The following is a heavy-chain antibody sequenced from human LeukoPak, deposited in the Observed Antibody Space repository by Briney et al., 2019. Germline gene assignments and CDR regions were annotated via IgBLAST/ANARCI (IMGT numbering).Heavy chain of an antibody. CDR1: GFTFSSYA. J-gene: IGHJ4*02. Sequence: PGGPLRLSCAASGFTFSSYAMSWVRQAPGKGLEWVSAISGNGGSTYNADSVRGRLTISRDNSKNTLYVQMNSLRAEDTAVYYCAKSSSGWYNFDYWGQGTLVTVSS. D-gene: IGHD6-19*01. V-gene: IGHV3-23*01. CDR3: AKSSSGWYNFDY. CDR2: ISGNGGST.